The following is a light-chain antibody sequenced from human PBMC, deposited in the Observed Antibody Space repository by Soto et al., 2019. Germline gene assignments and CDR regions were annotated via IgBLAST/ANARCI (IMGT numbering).Light chain of an antibody. CDR1: QTISNY. Sequence: DIQMTQSPSTLSASVGDRVTITCRASQTISNYLTWYQQRPGKAPKLLIYRSSILQNGVPSRFSGSGSGTEFTLTISSLQPDDVATYYCQQYYISATFGQGTRVEI. V-gene: IGKV1-5*03. J-gene: IGKJ1*01. CDR3: QQYYISAT. CDR2: RSS.